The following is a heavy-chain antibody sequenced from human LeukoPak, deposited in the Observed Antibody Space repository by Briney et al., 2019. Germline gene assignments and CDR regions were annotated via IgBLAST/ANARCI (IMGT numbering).Heavy chain of an antibody. V-gene: IGHV4-30-4*01. D-gene: IGHD6-6*01. CDR2: IFYLGNT. J-gene: IGHJ5*02. CDR1: GGSISSYY. Sequence: SETLSLTCTVSGGSISSYYWSWIRQPPGKGLEWIGYIFYLGNTYYTPSLKSRVTISVDTSKNQFSLKLSSVTAAGTAVYYCARKYPDHWFDPWGQGTLVTVSS. CDR3: ARKYPDHWFDP.